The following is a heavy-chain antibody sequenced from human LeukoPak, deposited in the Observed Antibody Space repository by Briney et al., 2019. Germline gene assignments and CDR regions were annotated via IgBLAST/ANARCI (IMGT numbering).Heavy chain of an antibody. D-gene: IGHD3-10*01. Sequence: SETLSLTCTVSGDSISSYYWSWIRQPPGKGLEWIGYLYYTGNTNYNPSLTSRVTISVDMSKNQFSLNLISVTASDTAVYYCARPAVPGIFPSWNEPRGQGTLVNVSS. J-gene: IGHJ5*02. V-gene: IGHV4-59*08. CDR1: GDSISSYY. CDR3: ARPAVPGIFPSWNEP. CDR2: LYYTGNT.